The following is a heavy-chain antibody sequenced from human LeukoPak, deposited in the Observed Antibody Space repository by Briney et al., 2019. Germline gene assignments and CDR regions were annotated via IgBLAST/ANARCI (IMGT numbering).Heavy chain of an antibody. Sequence: PGGSLRLSCAVSGFTFSSYEMNWVRQAPGKGLEWVSYISSSGSTMYYADSVKGRFTISRGNAKNSLYLQMNSLRAEDTAVYYCARSPYSSGFYYYYYMDVWGKGTTVTISS. CDR2: ISSSGSTM. V-gene: IGHV3-48*03. CDR3: ARSPYSSGFYYYYYMDV. J-gene: IGHJ6*03. D-gene: IGHD6-19*01. CDR1: GFTFSSYE.